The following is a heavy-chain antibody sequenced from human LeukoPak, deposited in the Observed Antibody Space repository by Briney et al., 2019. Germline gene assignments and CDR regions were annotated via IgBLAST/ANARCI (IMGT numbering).Heavy chain of an antibody. CDR3: ARAGYSSSWYYDY. D-gene: IGHD6-13*01. CDR2: IYSGGST. CDR1: GFTVSSNY. V-gene: IGHV3-66*01. Sequence: PGGSLRLSCAASGFTVSSNYMSWVRQAPGKGLEWVSVIYSGGSTYYADFVKGRFTISRDNSKNTLYLQMNSLRAEDTAVYYCARAGYSSSWYYDYWGQGTLVTVSS. J-gene: IGHJ4*02.